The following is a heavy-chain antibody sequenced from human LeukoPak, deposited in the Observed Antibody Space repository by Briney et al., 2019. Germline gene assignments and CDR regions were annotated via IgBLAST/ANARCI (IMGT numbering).Heavy chain of an antibody. D-gene: IGHD4-17*01. CDR1: GFTFSSYE. Sequence: GGSLRLSCAASGFTFSSYEMNWVRQAPGKGLEWVSYISSSGSTIYYADSVKGRFTISRDNAKNSLYLQMNSLRAEHTAVYYCASLGSSTVTLDYWGQGTLVTVSS. V-gene: IGHV3-48*03. CDR2: ISSSGSTI. J-gene: IGHJ4*02. CDR3: ASLGSSTVTLDY.